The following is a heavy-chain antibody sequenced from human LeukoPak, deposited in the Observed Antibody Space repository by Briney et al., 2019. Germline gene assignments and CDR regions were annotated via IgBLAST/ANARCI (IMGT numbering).Heavy chain of an antibody. D-gene: IGHD2-2*01. J-gene: IGHJ5*02. CDR2: ISTSSRYI. CDR1: GFTLSNYD. V-gene: IGHV3-21*01. Sequence: GGSLRLSCAASGFTLSNYDMNWARQAPGKGLEWVSSISTSSRYIYYKDSVRGRFTISRDDAKNSLYLEMNSLRAEDTAVYYCARADCSSSTCYLRRSWFDPWGKGTLVTVSS. CDR3: ARADCSSSTCYLRRSWFDP.